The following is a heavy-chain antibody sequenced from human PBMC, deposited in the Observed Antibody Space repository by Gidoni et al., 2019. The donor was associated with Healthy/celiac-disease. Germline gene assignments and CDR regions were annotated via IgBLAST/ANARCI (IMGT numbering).Heavy chain of an antibody. V-gene: IGHV7-4-1*02. D-gene: IGHD6-19*01. CDR2: INTNTGNP. CDR3: ARDRRIAVAVWFDP. CDR1: GYNFTSYA. J-gene: IGHJ5*02. Sequence: QVQLVPSGSELKKPGASVKVSCKAYGYNFTSYAMNWVRQAPGQGLEWMGWINTNTGNPTYAHGFTGRFVFSLDTSVSTAYLQISSLKAEDTAVYYCARDRRIAVAVWFDPWGQGALVTVSS.